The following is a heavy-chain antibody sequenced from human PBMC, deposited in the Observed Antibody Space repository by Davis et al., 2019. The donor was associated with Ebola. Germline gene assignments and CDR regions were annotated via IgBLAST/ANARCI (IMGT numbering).Heavy chain of an antibody. CDR1: GFTFSSYA. CDR2: ISGSGGST. V-gene: IGHV3-23*01. Sequence: GESLKISCAASGFTFSSYAMSWVRQAPGKGLEWVSAISGSGGSTYYADSVKGRFTISRDNSKNTLYPQMNSLRAEDTAVYYCAKEPYTTEPGHNWFDPWGQGTLVTVSS. J-gene: IGHJ5*02. CDR3: AKEPYTTEPGHNWFDP. D-gene: IGHD1-14*01.